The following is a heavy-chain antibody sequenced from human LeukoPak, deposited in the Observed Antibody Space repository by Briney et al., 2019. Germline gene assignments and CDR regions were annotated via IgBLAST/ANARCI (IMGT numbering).Heavy chain of an antibody. Sequence: GGSLRLSCAASGFTFSSYALHWVRQAPGQGLEWVAVISYGGSDQFYADSLRGRFTISRDNSKNTLYLQMISLRAEDTAVYYCARGDCTSGVCYTGYYYYAMDVWGQGTTVTVSS. J-gene: IGHJ6*02. CDR3: ARGDCTSGVCYTGYYYYAMDV. CDR1: GFTFSSYA. D-gene: IGHD2-8*01. V-gene: IGHV3-30*04. CDR2: ISYGGSDQ.